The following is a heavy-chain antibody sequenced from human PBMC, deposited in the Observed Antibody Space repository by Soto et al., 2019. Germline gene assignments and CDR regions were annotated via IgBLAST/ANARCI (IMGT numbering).Heavy chain of an antibody. D-gene: IGHD5-12*01. Sequence: PGGSLRLSCVASGFTFSDAWMNWVRQAPGKGLEWVGRIKSQVNGGTTDYAAPVKGRFTISRDDSKDTLYLQMNSLKTEDTAVYYCTTDCPWPADYDLAVWGQGTTVTVSS. CDR1: GFTFSDAW. J-gene: IGHJ6*02. CDR3: TTDCPWPADYDLAV. V-gene: IGHV3-15*01. CDR2: IKSQVNGGTT.